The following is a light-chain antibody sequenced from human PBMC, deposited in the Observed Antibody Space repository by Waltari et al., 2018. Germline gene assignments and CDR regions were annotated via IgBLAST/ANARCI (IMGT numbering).Light chain of an antibody. J-gene: IGKJ2*01. V-gene: IGKV1-12*01. Sequence: DIQMIQSPSSVSASLGDRVTITCRARQDIGRWLAWYQHKPGRAPNLLIFAASNLQNGVPSRFSGSGSGTYFTLTINSLQPEDFATYYCQQTNTFPLTFGQGTKLEIK. CDR1: QDIGRW. CDR2: AAS. CDR3: QQTNTFPLT.